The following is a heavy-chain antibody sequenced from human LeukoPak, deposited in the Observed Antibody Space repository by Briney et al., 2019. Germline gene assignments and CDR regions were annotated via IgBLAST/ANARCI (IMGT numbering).Heavy chain of an antibody. CDR1: GFTFSSYW. CDR3: ARDRGVVGNFDY. D-gene: IGHD3-22*01. V-gene: IGHV3-7*03. CDR2: IKEDGSEK. J-gene: IGHJ4*02. Sequence: GGSPRLSCVVSGFTFSSYWMSWVRQAPGKGLEWVANIKEDGSEKYYVDSVKGRFTISRDNAKNSLYLQMNSLRAEDTAVYYCARDRGVVGNFDYWGQGTLVTVSS.